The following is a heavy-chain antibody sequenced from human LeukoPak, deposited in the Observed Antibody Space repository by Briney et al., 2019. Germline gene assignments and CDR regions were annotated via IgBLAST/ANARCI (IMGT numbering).Heavy chain of an antibody. CDR1: GFTLKIYP. J-gene: IGHJ3*02. Sequence: GGPLRLSCAASGFTLKIYPMHWVRQAPGKGLEWLSVISHDGSDQNNADSVKGRFLISRDNSKNTIYLQLNSLRPEDTAMYYCAREGVQTTADAFDIWGLGTMVIVPS. CDR3: AREGVQTTADAFDI. D-gene: IGHD3-10*01. CDR2: ISHDGSDQ. V-gene: IGHV3-30*04.